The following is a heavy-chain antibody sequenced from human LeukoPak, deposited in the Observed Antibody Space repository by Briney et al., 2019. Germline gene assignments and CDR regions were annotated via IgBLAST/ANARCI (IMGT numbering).Heavy chain of an antibody. D-gene: IGHD3-16*01. CDR2: IYTSGST. CDR1: GGSISSSGYY. CDR3: ARDPVPYDYVWGSYFDY. Sequence: PSETLSLTCTVSGGSISSSGYYWSWIRQPPGKGLEWIGRIYTSGSTNYNPSLKSRVTMSVDTSKNQFSLKLSSVTAADTAVYYCARDPVPYDYVWGSYFDYWGQGILVTVSS. J-gene: IGHJ4*02. V-gene: IGHV4-61*08.